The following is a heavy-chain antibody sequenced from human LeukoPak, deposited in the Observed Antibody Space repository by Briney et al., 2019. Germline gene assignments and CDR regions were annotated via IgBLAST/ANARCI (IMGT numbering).Heavy chain of an antibody. Sequence: ASVKVSCKASGYTFTLTDYYIHWVRPAPGQGLGWMGWINPDRGGTNYAQKFQGTVAMTRDTSLSTAYMELSRLRSDDTAIYYCARFTVTKFYYYGMNVWGQGTTVTVSS. CDR2: INPDRGGT. CDR3: ARFTVTKFYYYGMNV. D-gene: IGHD4-17*01. V-gene: IGHV1-2*02. J-gene: IGHJ6*02. CDR1: GYTFTLTDYY.